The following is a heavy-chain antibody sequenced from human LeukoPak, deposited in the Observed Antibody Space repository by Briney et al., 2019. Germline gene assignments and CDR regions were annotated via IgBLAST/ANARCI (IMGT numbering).Heavy chain of an antibody. J-gene: IGHJ6*03. CDR1: GASISSGSYS. D-gene: IGHD2-21*01. Sequence: SETLSLTCTVSGASISSGSYSWSRIRQPAGKGLEWIGRIYTSGNTNYNPSLKSRVAISIATSKNQFSLKLSSVTAADTAVYYCAREPADPGHLVVLAVVGCMDVWGNGTTVTVSS. CDR2: IYTSGNT. CDR3: AREPADPGHLVVLAVVGCMDV. V-gene: IGHV4-61*02.